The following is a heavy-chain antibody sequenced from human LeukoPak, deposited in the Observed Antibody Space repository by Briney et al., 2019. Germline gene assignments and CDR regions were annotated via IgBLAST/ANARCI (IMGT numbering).Heavy chain of an antibody. Sequence: PGTSLRLSCVVSGAIFSSYDMEWVRQAPGKGLEWVAVISYHGKRKFYADSAKGRFTISRDDSKNTLFLQMNSLRPDDTAVYYCGKWNHGWYTEYWGQGTLVTVSS. CDR1: GAIFSSYD. D-gene: IGHD6-19*01. CDR3: GKWNHGWYTEY. J-gene: IGHJ4*02. V-gene: IGHV3-30*18. CDR2: ISYHGKRK.